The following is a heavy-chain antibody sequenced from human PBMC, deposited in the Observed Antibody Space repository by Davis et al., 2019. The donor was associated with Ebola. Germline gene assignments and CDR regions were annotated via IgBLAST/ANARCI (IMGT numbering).Heavy chain of an antibody. V-gene: IGHV3-23*01. CDR1: GFTFSSYA. D-gene: IGHD6-6*01. Sequence: GESLKISCAASGFTFSSYAMSWVRQAPGKGLEWVSAISGSGGSTYYADSVKGRFTISRDNSKNTLYLQMNSLRAEDTAVYYCARARRSSSSLFDYWGQGTLVTVSS. J-gene: IGHJ4*02. CDR2: ISGSGGST. CDR3: ARARRSSSSLFDY.